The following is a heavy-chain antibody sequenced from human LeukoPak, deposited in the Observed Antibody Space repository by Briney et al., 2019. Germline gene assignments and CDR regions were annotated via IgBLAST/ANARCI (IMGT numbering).Heavy chain of an antibody. CDR3: ARGRYYHDSSGYYSH. Sequence: GGSLRLSCAASGFTFSSYWMSWVRQAPGKGLEWVANIKQDGSEKYYVDSVKGRFTISRDNAKNSLYLQMNSLRAEDTAVYYCARGRYYHDSSGYYSHWGQGTLVTVSS. J-gene: IGHJ4*02. CDR2: IKQDGSEK. CDR1: GFTFSSYW. V-gene: IGHV3-7*01. D-gene: IGHD3-22*01.